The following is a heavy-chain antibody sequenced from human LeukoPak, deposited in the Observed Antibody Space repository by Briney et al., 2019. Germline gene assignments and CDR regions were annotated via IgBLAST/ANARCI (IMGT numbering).Heavy chain of an antibody. CDR2: IKQDGSEK. Sequence: PGGSLRLSCAASGFTFSSYWMSWVRQAPGKGLEWVANIKQDGSEKYYVDSVKGRFTISRDNAKNSLYLQMNSLRAEDTAVYYCARVEAHGGNPIFDYWGQGTLVTVSS. CDR1: GFTFSSYW. V-gene: IGHV3-7*01. D-gene: IGHD4-23*01. CDR3: ARVEAHGGNPIFDY. J-gene: IGHJ4*02.